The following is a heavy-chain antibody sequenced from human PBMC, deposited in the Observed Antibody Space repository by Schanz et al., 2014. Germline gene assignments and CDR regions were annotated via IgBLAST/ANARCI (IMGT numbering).Heavy chain of an antibody. J-gene: IGHJ4*02. Sequence: QLQLVQSGAEVKKPGSSVKVSCKLSGGTFSSYTISWMRQAPGQGLEWMGKIIPVLNIATYAQMFQGRVSITADTSTNTAYMELSSLTSEDTAVHYCARGRGFYDYWGRGTLXTVSS. CDR2: IIPVLNIA. D-gene: IGHD3-10*01. CDR3: ARGRGFYDY. V-gene: IGHV1-69*02. CDR1: GGTFSSYT.